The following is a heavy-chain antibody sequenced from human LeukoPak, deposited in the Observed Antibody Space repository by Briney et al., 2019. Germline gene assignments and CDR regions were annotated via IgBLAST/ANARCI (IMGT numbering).Heavy chain of an antibody. V-gene: IGHV1-18*01. Sequence: ASVKVSCKASGYIFSSFGISWVRQAPGQGLEWMGWISIYNTNTDYAQKFEGRVTMTSDTSTSTAYMELRSLRSDDTAVYYCAVNGGIDSHYYYYMDVWGKGTTVTVSS. D-gene: IGHD3-16*01. CDR1: GYIFSSFG. CDR2: ISIYNTNT. CDR3: AVNGGIDSHYYYYMDV. J-gene: IGHJ6*03.